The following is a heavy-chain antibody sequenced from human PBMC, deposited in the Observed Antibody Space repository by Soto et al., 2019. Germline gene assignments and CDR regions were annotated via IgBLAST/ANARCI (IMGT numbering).Heavy chain of an antibody. D-gene: IGHD3-22*01. CDR3: ARTWRVRGFHYYYGMDV. Sequence: SETLSLTCTVSGGSVSSGSYYWSWIRQPPGKGLEWIGYIYYSGSTNYNPSLKSRVTISVDTSKNQFSLKLSSVTAADTAVYYCARTWRVRGFHYYYGMDVWGQGTTVTVSS. CDR2: IYYSGST. J-gene: IGHJ6*02. CDR1: GGSVSSGSYY. V-gene: IGHV4-61*01.